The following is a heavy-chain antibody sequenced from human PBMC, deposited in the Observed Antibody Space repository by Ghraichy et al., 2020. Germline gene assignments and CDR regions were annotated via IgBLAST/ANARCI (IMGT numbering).Heavy chain of an antibody. CDR2: IYYSGST. D-gene: IGHD5-18*01. V-gene: IGHV4-59*01. CDR3: ARGYSYGYGYGMDV. J-gene: IGHJ6*02. CDR1: GGSISSYY. Sequence: SETLSLTCTVSGGSISSYYWSWIRQPPGKGLEWIGYIYYSGSTNYNPSLKSRVTISVDTSKNQFSLKLSSVTAADTAVYYCARGYSYGYGYGMDVWGQGTTVTVSS.